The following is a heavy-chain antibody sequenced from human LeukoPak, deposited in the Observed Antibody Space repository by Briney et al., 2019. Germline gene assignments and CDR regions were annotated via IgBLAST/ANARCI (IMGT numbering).Heavy chain of an antibody. Sequence: PGESLRLSCAASGFTFSSYAMSWVRQAPGKGLEWVSVISGSGGSTYYADSVKGRFTISRDNSKNTLYLQMNSLRAEDTAVYYCAKTGAGYYYMDVWGKGTTVTVSS. CDR2: ISGSGGST. CDR1: GFTFSSYA. CDR3: AKTGAGYYYMDV. J-gene: IGHJ6*03. D-gene: IGHD7-27*01. V-gene: IGHV3-23*01.